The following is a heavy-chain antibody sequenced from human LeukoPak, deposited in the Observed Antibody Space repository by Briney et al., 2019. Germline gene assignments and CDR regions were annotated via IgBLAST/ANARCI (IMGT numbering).Heavy chain of an antibody. J-gene: IGHJ4*02. CDR2: IVPIFGTA. CDR1: GGTFSSYA. Sequence: ASVKVSCKASGGTFSSYAISWVRQAPGQGLEWMGGIVPIFGTANYAQKFQGRVTITADESTSTAYMELSSLRSEDTAVYYCARGGYSYFDYWGQGTLVTVSS. CDR3: ARGGYSYFDY. V-gene: IGHV1-69*13. D-gene: IGHD3-22*01.